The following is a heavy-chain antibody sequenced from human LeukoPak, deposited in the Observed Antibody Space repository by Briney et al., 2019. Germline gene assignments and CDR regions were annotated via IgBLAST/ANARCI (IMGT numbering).Heavy chain of an antibody. J-gene: IGHJ4*02. V-gene: IGHV1-18*01. CDR3: AREYCLAGKCWDPDY. CDR2: INTYNDNT. D-gene: IGHD2-15*01. CDR1: GYTFTTLG. Sequence: ASVKVSCKASGYTFTTLGISWVRQAPGQGLEWMGWINTYNDNTKYAQKFQDRITVTADTSTSTVYMDLSSLRSDDTAVYYCAREYCLAGKCWDPDYWGQGTLVTVSS.